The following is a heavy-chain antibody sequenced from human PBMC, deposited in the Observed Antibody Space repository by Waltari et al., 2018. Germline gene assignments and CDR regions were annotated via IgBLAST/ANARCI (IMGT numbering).Heavy chain of an antibody. D-gene: IGHD3-22*01. CDR2: IYYSGST. CDR1: GGSISSSSYY. J-gene: IGHJ4*02. V-gene: IGHV4-39*01. CDR3: ARQIVVDFPSAFDY. Sequence: QLQLQESGPGLVKPSETLSLTCTVSGGSISSSSYYWGWIRQPPGKGLEWIGSIYYSGSTYYTPSLKSRVTISVDTSKNQFSLKLSSVTAADTAVYYCARQIVVDFPSAFDYWGQGTLVTVSS.